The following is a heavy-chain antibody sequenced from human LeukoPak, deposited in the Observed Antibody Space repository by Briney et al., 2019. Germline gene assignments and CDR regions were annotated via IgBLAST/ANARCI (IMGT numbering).Heavy chain of an antibody. D-gene: IGHD2-15*01. CDR1: AHPITSAYY. CDR2: IYDSGIT. Sequence: SETLSLTCTVSAHPITSAYYWGWIRQPPGKGLEWIGSIYDSGITHYSPSLKSRVTISVATSKSQFSLKLRSVTAADTAVYYCARGLRFGSWYSEHYFDYWGQGTLVTVSS. V-gene: IGHV4-38-2*02. CDR3: ARGLRFGSWYSEHYFDY. J-gene: IGHJ4*02.